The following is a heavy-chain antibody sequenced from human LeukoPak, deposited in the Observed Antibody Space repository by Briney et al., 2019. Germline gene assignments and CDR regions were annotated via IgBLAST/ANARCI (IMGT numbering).Heavy chain of an antibody. CDR3: ARLLGATRGFDY. V-gene: IGHV4-61*05. CDR2: IYYSGST. J-gene: IGHJ4*02. CDR1: GGSISSSSYY. Sequence: KTSETLSLTCTVSGGSISSSSYYWGWIRQPPVKGLEWIGYIYYSGSTNYNPSLKSRVTISVDTSKNQFSLKLSSVTAADTAVYYCARLLGATRGFDYWGQGTLVTVSS. D-gene: IGHD1-26*01.